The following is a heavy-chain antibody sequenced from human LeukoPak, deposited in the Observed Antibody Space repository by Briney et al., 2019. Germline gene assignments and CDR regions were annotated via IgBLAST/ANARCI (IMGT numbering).Heavy chain of an antibody. Sequence: PSQTLSLTCTVSGGSISSGGYYWSWIRQPPGKGLEWIGYIYHSGSTYYNPSLKSRVTISVDRSKNQFSLKLSSVTAADTAVYYCAREPARDGYPQGMIDYWGQGTLVTVSS. V-gene: IGHV4-30-2*01. CDR1: GGSISSGGYY. D-gene: IGHD5-24*01. CDR3: AREPARDGYPQGMIDY. J-gene: IGHJ4*02. CDR2: IYHSGST.